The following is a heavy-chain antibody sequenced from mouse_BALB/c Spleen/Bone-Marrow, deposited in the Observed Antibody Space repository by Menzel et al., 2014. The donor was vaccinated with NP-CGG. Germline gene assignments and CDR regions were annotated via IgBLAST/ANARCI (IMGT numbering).Heavy chain of an antibody. CDR2: INSNGGST. J-gene: IGHJ2*01. V-gene: IGHV5-6-3*01. CDR3: ARGNYGNYVDYFDY. Sequence: EVQRVESGGGLVQPGGSLKLSCAASGFTFSSYGMSWVCQTPDKRLELVASINSNGGSTYYPDSVKGRFTISRDNAKNTLSLQMSSLKSEDTAMYYCARGNYGNYVDYFDYWGQGTTLTVSS. CDR1: GFTFSSYG. D-gene: IGHD2-1*01.